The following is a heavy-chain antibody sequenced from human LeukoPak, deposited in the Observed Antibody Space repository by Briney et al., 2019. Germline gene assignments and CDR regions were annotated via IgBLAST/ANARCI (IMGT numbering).Heavy chain of an antibody. J-gene: IGHJ6*03. CDR1: GGSISSYY. D-gene: IGHD5-18*01. Sequence: SETLSLTCTVSGGSISSYYWSWIRQPPGKGLGWIGYIYYSGSTNYNPSLKSRVTISVDTSKNQFSLKLSSVTAADTAVYYCARHGGRGYSYGTIRALYYMDVWGKGTTVTVSS. V-gene: IGHV4-59*08. CDR3: ARHGGRGYSYGTIRALYYMDV. CDR2: IYYSGST.